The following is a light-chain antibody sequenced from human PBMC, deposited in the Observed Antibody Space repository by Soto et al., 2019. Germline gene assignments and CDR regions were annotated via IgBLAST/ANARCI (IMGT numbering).Light chain of an antibody. J-gene: IGLJ3*02. CDR2: GVT. Sequence: QSVLTQPASVSGSPGQSITVSCTGTSSDVGSYDLVSWYQQHPGQAPKVMIYGVTKRPSGVSNRFSGNRSGNTASLTISGLQAEDKAEDYCCSYAGDNSWVFGGGTKVTVL. CDR1: SSDVGSYDL. V-gene: IGLV2-23*02. CDR3: CSYAGDNSWV.